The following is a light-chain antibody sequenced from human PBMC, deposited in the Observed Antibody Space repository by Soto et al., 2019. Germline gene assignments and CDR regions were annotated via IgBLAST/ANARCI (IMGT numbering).Light chain of an antibody. V-gene: IGKV3-20*01. CDR1: QSISSSY. Sequence: EIVLTQSPATLSLSPGERATLSCRASQSISSSYLAWYQQKPSQAPRLLVYGASSRATGIPDRFSGSGSGTDCTLTISRLEPEDFAVYYCQQYGSSRFTFGPGTKVDIK. CDR3: QQYGSSRFT. J-gene: IGKJ3*01. CDR2: GAS.